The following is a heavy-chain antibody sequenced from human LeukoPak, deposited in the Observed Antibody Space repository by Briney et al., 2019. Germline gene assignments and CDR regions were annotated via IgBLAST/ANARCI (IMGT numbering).Heavy chain of an antibody. CDR1: GGSISSSSYY. J-gene: IGHJ3*02. D-gene: IGHD5-18*01. CDR2: IYYSGST. Sequence: SETLSLTCTVSGGSISSSSYYWGWIRQPPGKGLEWIGSIYYSGSTYYNPSLKSRVTISVDTSKNQFSLKLSSVTAADTAVYYCASPHPEGYSYGIRDAFDIWGQGTMVTVSS. CDR3: ASPHPEGYSYGIRDAFDI. V-gene: IGHV4-39*01.